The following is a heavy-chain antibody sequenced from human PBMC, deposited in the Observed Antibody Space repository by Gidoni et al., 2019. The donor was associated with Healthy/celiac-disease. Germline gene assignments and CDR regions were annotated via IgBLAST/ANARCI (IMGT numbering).Heavy chain of an antibody. CDR2: ISSSSSYI. CDR3: ARGGQGSFGVFTGSHYYYGMDV. CDR1: GFTCSSYS. Sequence: EVQLVASGGGLVKPGGSLRLSCAASGFTCSSYSMHWVRQAPGKGLGWVSSISSSSSYIYYADSVKGRFTISRDNAKNSLYLQMNSLRAEDTAVYYCARGGQGSFGVFTGSHYYYGMDVWGQGTTVTVSS. V-gene: IGHV3-21*01. J-gene: IGHJ6*02. D-gene: IGHD3-3*01.